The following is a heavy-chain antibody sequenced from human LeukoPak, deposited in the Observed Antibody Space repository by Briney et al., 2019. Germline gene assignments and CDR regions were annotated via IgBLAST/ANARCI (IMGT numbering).Heavy chain of an antibody. CDR3: ARVWVTMVRGVIALLDY. D-gene: IGHD3-10*01. Sequence: AASVKVSCKASGYTFTGYYMHWVRQAPGQGLEWMGWINPNSGGTNYAQKFQGRVTMTRDTSISTAYMELSRLRSDDTAVYYCARVWVTMVRGVIALLDYWGQGTLVTVSS. CDR2: INPNSGGT. V-gene: IGHV1-2*02. CDR1: GYTFTGYY. J-gene: IGHJ4*02.